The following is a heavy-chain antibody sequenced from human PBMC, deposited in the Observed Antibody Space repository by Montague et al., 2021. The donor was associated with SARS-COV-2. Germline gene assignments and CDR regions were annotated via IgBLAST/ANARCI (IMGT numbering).Heavy chain of an antibody. CDR3: ARAQKTISGMLIPPYYFDF. V-gene: IGHV4-4*02. Sequence: SETLSLTCSVPGHSIWSSDWWTWVRQPPGKGLEWIGEIYHSGSTTYNQSLKSRVTISVDKSKNQLSLTLTSLTAADTAVYSCARAQKTISGMLIPPYYFDFWGQGTLVTVSS. CDR2: IYHSGST. CDR1: GHSIWSSDW. J-gene: IGHJ4*02. D-gene: IGHD3-3*01.